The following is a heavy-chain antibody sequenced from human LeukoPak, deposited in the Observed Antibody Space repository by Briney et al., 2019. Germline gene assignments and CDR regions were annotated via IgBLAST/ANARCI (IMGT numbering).Heavy chain of an antibody. V-gene: IGHV3-33*06. Sequence: GRSLRLSCAASGFTFSSYGMHWVRQAPGKGLEWVAVIWYDGSNKYYADSVKGRFTISRDNSKNTLYLQMNSLRAEDTAVYYCAKDRIAVASTAFDYWGQGTLVTVSS. CDR2: IWYDGSNK. CDR3: AKDRIAVASTAFDY. J-gene: IGHJ4*02. CDR1: GFTFSSYG. D-gene: IGHD6-19*01.